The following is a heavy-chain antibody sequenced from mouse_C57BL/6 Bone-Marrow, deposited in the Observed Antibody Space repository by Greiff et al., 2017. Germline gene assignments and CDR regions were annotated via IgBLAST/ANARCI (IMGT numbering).Heavy chain of an antibody. D-gene: IGHD2-4*01. J-gene: IGHJ3*01. CDR3: TRYYDYDD. Sequence: QVQLQQSGAELVRPGASVTLSCKASGYTFTDYEMHWVKQTPVHGLEWIGAIDPETGGTAYNQKFKGKAILTADKSSSTAYMELRSLTSEDSAVYYGTRYYDYDDWGQGTLVTVSA. CDR1: GYTFTDYE. V-gene: IGHV1-15*01. CDR2: IDPETGGT.